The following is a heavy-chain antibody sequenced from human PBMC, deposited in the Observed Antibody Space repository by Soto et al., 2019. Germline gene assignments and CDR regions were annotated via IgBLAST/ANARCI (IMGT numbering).Heavy chain of an antibody. J-gene: IGHJ4*02. CDR2: IYYAGTT. V-gene: IGHV4-39*02. CDR1: GGSISSSTYH. CDR3: SRERESASEH. Sequence: PSETLSLTCTVSGGSISSSTYHWAWIRQPPGKGLEWIASIYYAGTTYYSPSLKSRVTISVDTSKNHLSLKLSSVTAADTAVYYCSRERESASEHWGQGTLVTVSS.